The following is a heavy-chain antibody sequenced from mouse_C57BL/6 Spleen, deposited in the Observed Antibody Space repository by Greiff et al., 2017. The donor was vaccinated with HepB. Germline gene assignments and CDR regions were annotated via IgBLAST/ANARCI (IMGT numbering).Heavy chain of an antibody. J-gene: IGHJ2*01. Sequence: QVQLQQSGAELARPGASVKMSCKASGYTFTSYTMHWVKQRPGQGLEWIGYINPSSGYTKYNQKFKDKATLTADKSSSTAYMQLSSLTSEDSAVYYCARGGLIYYGYDGPDYFDYWGQGTTLTVSS. CDR1: GYTFTSYT. D-gene: IGHD2-2*01. V-gene: IGHV1-4*01. CDR3: ARGGLIYYGYDGPDYFDY. CDR2: INPSSGYT.